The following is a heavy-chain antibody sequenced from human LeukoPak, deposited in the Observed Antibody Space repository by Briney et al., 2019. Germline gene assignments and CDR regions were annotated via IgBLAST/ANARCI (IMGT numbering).Heavy chain of an antibody. Sequence: SETLSLTCTVSGGSISSGGYYLSWSRQHPGKGLEWIEYIYYSGSTYYNPSLESRVTISVDTSKNQFSLKLSSVTAADTAVYYCARVRGSGSYYTYWGQGTLVTVSS. D-gene: IGHD3-10*01. CDR2: IYYSGST. J-gene: IGHJ4*02. CDR3: ARVRGSGSYYTY. V-gene: IGHV4-31*03. CDR1: GGSISSGGYY.